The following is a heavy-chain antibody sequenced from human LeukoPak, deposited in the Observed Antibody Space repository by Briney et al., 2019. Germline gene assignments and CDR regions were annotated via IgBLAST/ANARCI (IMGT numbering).Heavy chain of an antibody. J-gene: IGHJ6*02. CDR3: ARTNYYYGMDV. CDR1: GFMFSDYY. V-gene: IGHV3-11*04. CDR2: ISNSGGSPI. Sequence: GGSLRLSCAASGFMFSDYYMSWMRQAPGKGLEWVSYISNSGGSPIYNADSVKGRFTISRDNAKNSLYLQMNSLRAEDTAVYYCARTNYYYGMDVWGQGTTVTVSS.